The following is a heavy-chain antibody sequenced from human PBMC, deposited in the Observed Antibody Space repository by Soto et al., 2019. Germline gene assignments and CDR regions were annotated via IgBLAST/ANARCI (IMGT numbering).Heavy chain of an antibody. CDR3: ARRVQVWLPDYYGMDV. V-gene: IGHV1-18*01. D-gene: IGHD5-18*01. J-gene: IGHJ6*02. CDR1: GYDDVTYA. Sequence: QAQLVQSGAEVKKPGASVNVSCKASGYDDVTYAITWVRQRPGQGLEWMGWISTLNGNTNYAQNFQGRVTMTTDTSTRIVNLELRSLRSDDTAVYYCARRVQVWLPDYYGMDVWGQGTTVTVSS. CDR2: ISTLNGNT.